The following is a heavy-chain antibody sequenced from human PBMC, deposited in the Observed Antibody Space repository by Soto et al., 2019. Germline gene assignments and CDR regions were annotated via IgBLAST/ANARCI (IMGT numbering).Heavy chain of an antibody. Sequence: PSETMSLTCAVAGGSIGSSNWWSWVRQHPGKGLEWIGEIYHSGSTNYNPSLKSRVTISVDKSKNQFSLKLSSVTAADTAVYYCARVGYYGSGSYYTLHPYYYYYGMDVWGQGTTVTVSS. V-gene: IGHV4-4*02. D-gene: IGHD3-10*01. CDR3: ARVGYYGSGSYYTLHPYYYYYGMDV. J-gene: IGHJ6*02. CDR2: IYHSGST. CDR1: GGSIGSSNW.